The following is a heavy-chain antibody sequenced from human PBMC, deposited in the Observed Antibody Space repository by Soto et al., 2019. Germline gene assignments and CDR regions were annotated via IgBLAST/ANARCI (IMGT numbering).Heavy chain of an antibody. CDR2: IIPIFGTA. Sequence: GASVKVSCKASGGTFSSYAISWVLQAPGQGLEWMGGIIPIFGTASYAQKFQGRVTITADESTSTAYMELSSLRSEDTAVYYCASRLEVLRFLEWSTNYYGMDVWGQGTTVTVSS. CDR3: ASRLEVLRFLEWSTNYYGMDV. D-gene: IGHD3-3*01. CDR1: GGTFSSYA. V-gene: IGHV1-69*13. J-gene: IGHJ6*02.